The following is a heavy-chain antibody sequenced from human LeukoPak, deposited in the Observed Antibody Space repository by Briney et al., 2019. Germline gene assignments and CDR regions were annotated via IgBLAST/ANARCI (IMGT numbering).Heavy chain of an antibody. V-gene: IGHV3-7*01. CDR3: VRDGGVSGYDLLDY. CDR1: GFIFSNYW. J-gene: IGHJ4*02. D-gene: IGHD5-12*01. Sequence: GGSLTLSCAASGFIFSNYWMTWVRQPAGKGLEWVAHINQDGSKEYDMDSVKARLTISRDNAKNSLSLQMNSLRGEDTAVYYCVRDGGVSGYDLLDYWGQGTLVTVCS. CDR2: INQDGSKE.